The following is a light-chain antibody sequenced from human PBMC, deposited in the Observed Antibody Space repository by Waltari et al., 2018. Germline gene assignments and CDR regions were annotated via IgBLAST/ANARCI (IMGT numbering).Light chain of an antibody. Sequence: QSVLTQPPSVSAAPGPMVTISCSGSSANIGNNYLSWYQQLPGTAPKLLIYDNDKRPSGIPDRFSGSKSGTSATLDITGLQTGDEADYYCGTWDTSLSAGVFGGGTRLTVL. V-gene: IGLV1-51*01. CDR1: SANIGNNY. CDR2: DND. J-gene: IGLJ2*01. CDR3: GTWDTSLSAGV.